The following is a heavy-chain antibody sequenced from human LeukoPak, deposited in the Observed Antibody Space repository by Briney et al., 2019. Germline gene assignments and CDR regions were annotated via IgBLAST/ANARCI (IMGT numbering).Heavy chain of an antibody. CDR2: ISYDGSNK. V-gene: IGHV3-30*18. J-gene: IGHJ4*02. CDR3: AKGDSRLLWFGEDYFDY. D-gene: IGHD3-10*01. CDR1: GFTFTIFG. Sequence: HPGGSLRLSCAASGFTFTIFGLNWVRQAPGKGLEWVAVISYDGSNKYYADSVKGRFTISRDNSKNTLYLQMNSLRAEDTAVYYCAKGDSRLLWFGEDYFDYWGQGTLVTVSS.